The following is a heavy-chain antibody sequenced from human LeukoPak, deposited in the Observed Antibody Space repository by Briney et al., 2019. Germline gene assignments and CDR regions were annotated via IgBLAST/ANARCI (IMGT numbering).Heavy chain of an antibody. CDR3: ARGRVGGTYKLAY. D-gene: IGHD1-26*01. J-gene: IGHJ4*02. CDR1: GFTFSSYA. V-gene: IGHV3-66*02. CDR2: VYSGGAT. Sequence: HSGGSLRLSCVASGFTFSSYAMSWVRQAPGKGLEFVSVVYSGGATYYTDSLKGRFTISRDNSKNTVYLQMNSLRTEDTALYYCARGRVGGTYKLAYWGQGTLVTVSS.